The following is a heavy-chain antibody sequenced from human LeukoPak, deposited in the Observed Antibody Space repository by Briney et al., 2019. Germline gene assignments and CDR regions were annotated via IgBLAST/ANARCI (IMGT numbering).Heavy chain of an antibody. D-gene: IGHD2-15*01. Sequence: GGSLRLSCAASGFTFDDYAMHWVRQAPGKGLEWVSGISWNSGSIGYADSVKGRFTISRDNAKNSLYLQMNSLRAEDTALYYCARIGYWGQGTLVTVSS. CDR1: GFTFDDYA. J-gene: IGHJ4*02. CDR3: ARIGY. V-gene: IGHV3-9*01. CDR2: ISWNSGSI.